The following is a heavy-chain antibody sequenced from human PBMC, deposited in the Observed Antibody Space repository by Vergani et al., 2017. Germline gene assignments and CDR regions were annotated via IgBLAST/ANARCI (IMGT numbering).Heavy chain of an antibody. CDR3: ARGSRAAGYSGPDS. CDR1: GGSISGVSYY. J-gene: IGHJ4*02. V-gene: IGHV4-61*02. D-gene: IGHD6-13*01. CDR2: IYYSGRT. Sequence: QVQLQESGPGLVKPSQSLSLTCTVSGGSISGVSYYLSWVRQPAGKGLEWIGRIYYSGRTDYNPSFQGRVSMSVATSKNQFSLTLSSVNATDTAVYYCARGSRAAGYSGPDSWGQGTRVTVSS.